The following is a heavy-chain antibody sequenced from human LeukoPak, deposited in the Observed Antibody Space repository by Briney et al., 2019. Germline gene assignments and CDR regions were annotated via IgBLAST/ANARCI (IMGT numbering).Heavy chain of an antibody. Sequence: GGSLRLSCAVSGFNFRVYGMNGVAEARGKAVEGLSHISSGGTNLYYADSVKGRFTISRDNVENSLFLQMNSLRFDDTAVYYCVRDFEVPAAAPDYYYFYYMDVWGTGTTVTVSS. J-gene: IGHJ6*03. CDR1: GFNFRVYG. V-gene: IGHV3-48*04. CDR3: VRDFEVPAAAPDYYYFYYMDV. D-gene: IGHD2-2*01. CDR2: ISSGGTNL.